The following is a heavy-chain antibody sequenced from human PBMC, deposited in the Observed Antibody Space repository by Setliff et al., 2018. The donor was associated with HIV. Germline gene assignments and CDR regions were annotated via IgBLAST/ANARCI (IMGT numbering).Heavy chain of an antibody. J-gene: IGHJ4*02. V-gene: IGHV3-48*03. CDR1: GLTFSTSE. CDR2: ISTSGNTI. CDR3: ARDRDQGYSSGWPRD. D-gene: IGHD6-19*01. Sequence: SLRLSCAASGLTFSTSEMNWVRQAPGKGLEWLSYISTSGNTIYYADSVKGRFTISRDNAKNSVYLQMTSLRAEDSAVYFCARDRDQGYSSGWPRDWGQGTLVTVSS.